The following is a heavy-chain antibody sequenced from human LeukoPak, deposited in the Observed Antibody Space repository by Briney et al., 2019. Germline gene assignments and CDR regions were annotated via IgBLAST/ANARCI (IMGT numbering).Heavy chain of an antibody. D-gene: IGHD2-2*01. CDR3: ARDPWVVPAARYGGWFDP. CDR1: GYTFTSYG. V-gene: IGHV1-18*01. Sequence: GASVKVSCKASGYTFTSYGISWVRQAPGQGLEWMGWISAYNGNTNYARKLQGRVTMTTDTSTSTAYMELRSLRSDDTAVYYCARDPWVVPAARYGGWFDPWGQGTLVTVSS. CDR2: ISAYNGNT. J-gene: IGHJ5*02.